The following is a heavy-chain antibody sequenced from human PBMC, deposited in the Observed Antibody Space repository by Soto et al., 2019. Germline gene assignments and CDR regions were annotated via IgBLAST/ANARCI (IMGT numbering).Heavy chain of an antibody. CDR3: VATYGDYLDY. CDR2: IYPDDSDS. CDR1: RYKFTTYW. Sequence: AESLCISCNVSRYKFTTYWIGCVRQMPGKGLEWMAIIYPDDSDSIYSPSFQGQVTISADKSISTAYLQWSSLKASDTAIYYCVATYGDYLDYWGQVTLVTVS. V-gene: IGHV5-51*01. D-gene: IGHD4-17*01. J-gene: IGHJ4*02.